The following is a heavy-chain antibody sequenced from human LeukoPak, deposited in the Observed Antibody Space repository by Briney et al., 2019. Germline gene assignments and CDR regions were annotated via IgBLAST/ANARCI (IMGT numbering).Heavy chain of an antibody. CDR1: GYTFTGYY. CDR2: INPNSGGT. D-gene: IGHD6-19*01. J-gene: IGHJ4*02. Sequence: ASVKVSCKASGYTFTGYYMHWVRQAPGQGLEWMGWINPNSGGTNYAQKFQGRVTMTRDTSISTAYMELSRLRSDDTAVYYCARDIIGYSSSHFNSYDDYWGQGTLVTVSS. CDR3: ARDIIGYSSSHFNSYDDY. V-gene: IGHV1-2*02.